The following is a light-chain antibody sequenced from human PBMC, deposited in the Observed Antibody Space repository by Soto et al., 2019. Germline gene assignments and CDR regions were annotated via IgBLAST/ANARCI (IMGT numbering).Light chain of an antibody. CDR1: QSVISN. CDR2: GAS. Sequence: EIVMTQSPATLSVSPGERATLSCRASQSVISNLAWYQQKPGQAPRLLIYGASSRATGIPHRFSGSGSGTDFTLTINRLEPEGFAVYYCQQYGYSPLTFGGGTKVDIK. V-gene: IGKV3-20*01. J-gene: IGKJ4*01. CDR3: QQYGYSPLT.